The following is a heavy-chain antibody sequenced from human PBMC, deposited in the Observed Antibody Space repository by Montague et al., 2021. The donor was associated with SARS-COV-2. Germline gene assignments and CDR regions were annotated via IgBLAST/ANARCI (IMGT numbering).Heavy chain of an antibody. V-gene: IGHV4-39*01. CDR2: IHYSGTT. CDR3: ARRESGWLDAFDI. CDR1: GGSVSSTSYY. Sequence: SETLSLTCTVSGGSVSSTSYYWDWIRQPPGKGLEWIGSIHYSGTTYYNPSLKSQVTISVDTSKNQFSLKLRSVTVADTAIYYRARRESGWLDAFDIWGQGTMVTVSS. J-gene: IGHJ3*02. D-gene: IGHD6-19*01.